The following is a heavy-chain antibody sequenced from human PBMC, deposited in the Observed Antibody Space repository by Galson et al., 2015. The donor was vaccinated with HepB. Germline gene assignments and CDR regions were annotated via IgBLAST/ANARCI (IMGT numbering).Heavy chain of an antibody. CDR1: GYTFTSYA. CDR3: ARGRFGESYFDY. V-gene: IGHV1-3*01. J-gene: IGHJ4*02. Sequence: SVKVSCKASGYTFTSYAMHWVRQAPGQRLEWMGWINAGNGNTKYSQKFQGRVTITRDTSASTAYMELSSPRSEDTAVYYCARGRFGESYFDYWGQGTLVTVSS. CDR2: INAGNGNT. D-gene: IGHD3-10*01.